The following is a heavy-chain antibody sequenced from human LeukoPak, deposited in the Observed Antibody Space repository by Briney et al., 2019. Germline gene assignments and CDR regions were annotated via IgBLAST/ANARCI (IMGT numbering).Heavy chain of an antibody. D-gene: IGHD2-2*01. CDR1: GYTFTSYG. CDR3: ARVSEVPAATTYYYYGMDV. V-gene: IGHV1-69*13. CDR2: IIPIFGTA. J-gene: IGHJ6*02. Sequence: ASVKVSCKASGYTFTSYGISWVRQAPGQGLEWMGGIIPIFGTANYAQRFQGRVTITADESTSTAYMELSSLRSEDTAVYYCARVSEVPAATTYYYYGMDVWGQGTTVTVSS.